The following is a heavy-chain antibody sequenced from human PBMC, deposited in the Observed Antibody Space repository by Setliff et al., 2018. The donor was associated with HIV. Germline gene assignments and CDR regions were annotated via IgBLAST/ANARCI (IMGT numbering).Heavy chain of an antibody. CDR2: IYYSGST. CDR1: GDSTSSSSSY. J-gene: IGHJ4*02. V-gene: IGHV4-39*07. D-gene: IGHD3-3*02. Sequence: SETLSLTCTVSGDSTSSSSSYWGRIRQPPGQGLEWIGSIYYSGSTYYNPSLKSRVTISRDTSKNQFSLKLTSVTAADTAVYYCARRIYWRGPPDYWGQGTLVTVSS. CDR3: ARRIYWRGPPDY.